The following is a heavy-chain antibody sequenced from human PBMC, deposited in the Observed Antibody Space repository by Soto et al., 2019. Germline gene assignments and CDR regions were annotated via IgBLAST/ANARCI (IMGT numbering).Heavy chain of an antibody. Sequence: PSETLSLTCSVSGGSVSSRSFYWGWIRQSPGKGLEWIGSITYGGNTYYNPSLESRLNMSVDTSKNQFSVRLTSVTAADTSVYYCAIQGYNYGHLCVPGFWGRRSTVIVSS. D-gene: IGHD5-18*01. J-gene: IGHJ6*02. CDR1: GGSVSSRSFY. CDR3: AIQGYNYGHLCVPGF. V-gene: IGHV4-39*01. CDR2: ITYGGNT.